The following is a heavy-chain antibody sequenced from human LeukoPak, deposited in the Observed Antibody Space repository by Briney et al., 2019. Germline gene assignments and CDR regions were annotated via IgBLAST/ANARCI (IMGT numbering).Heavy chain of an antibody. V-gene: IGHV1-69*05. D-gene: IGHD6-13*01. CDR2: IIPIFGTA. Sequence: GSSVKVSCKASGGTFSSYAISWVRQAPGQGLEWMGGIIPIFGTANYAQKFQGRVTITTDESTSTAYMELSSLRSEDTAVYYCAREVFTVAGIDRLVNWFDPWGQGTLVTVSS. CDR3: AREVFTVAGIDRLVNWFDP. J-gene: IGHJ5*02. CDR1: GGTFSSYA.